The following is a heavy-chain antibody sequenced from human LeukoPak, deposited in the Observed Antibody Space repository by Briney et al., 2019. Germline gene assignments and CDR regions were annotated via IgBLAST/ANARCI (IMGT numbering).Heavy chain of an antibody. CDR3: AREGTFQTRFDY. CDR1: GDSISAYY. CDR2: VYTSGST. J-gene: IGHJ4*02. D-gene: IGHD1-7*01. V-gene: IGHV4-4*07. Sequence: SETLSLTCTVSGDSISAYYWSWIRQSAGKGLEWIGRVYTSGSTNYNPSLKSRVTMSVDMSKNQFSLKLSSVTDADTAVYYCAREGTFQTRFDYWGQGTLVTVSS.